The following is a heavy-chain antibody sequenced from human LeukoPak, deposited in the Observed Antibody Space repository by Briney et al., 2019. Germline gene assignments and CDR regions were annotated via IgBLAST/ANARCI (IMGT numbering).Heavy chain of an antibody. V-gene: IGHV1-18*01. Sequence: GASVKVSCKASGYTFTSNGISWVRQAPGQGLEWMGRISAYNGHTNYAQKLQGRVTMTTDTSTSTAYMELRSLRSDDTAVYYCARSWGIYYDSRGALDYWGQGTLVTVSP. CDR3: ARSWGIYYDSRGALDY. CDR1: GYTFTSNG. D-gene: IGHD3-22*01. J-gene: IGHJ4*02. CDR2: ISAYNGHT.